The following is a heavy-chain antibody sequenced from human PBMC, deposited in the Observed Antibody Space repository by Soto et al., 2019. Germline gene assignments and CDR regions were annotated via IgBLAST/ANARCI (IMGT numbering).Heavy chain of an antibody. CDR1: GFTFSGYR. CDR3: ARGFRHGFNV. CDR2: ISGPSIYI. Sequence: EVQLVESGGGLVKPGGSLRLSCVASGFTFSGYRINWVRQAPGKGLEWVSYISGPSIYIYYADSVKGRFTISRDNAKSAVYLQMNSLRAEDTAVYYCARGFRHGFNVWGQGTTVSVSS. J-gene: IGHJ6*02. V-gene: IGHV3-21*01. D-gene: IGHD3-10*01.